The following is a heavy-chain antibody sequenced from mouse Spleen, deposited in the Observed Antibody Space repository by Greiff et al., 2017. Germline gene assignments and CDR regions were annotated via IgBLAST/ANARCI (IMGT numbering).Heavy chain of an antibody. Sequence: VQLQQSGPELVKPGASVKISCKASGYTFTDYYMNWVKQSHGKSLEWIGDINPNNGGTSYNQKFKGKATLTVDKSSSTAYMELRSLTSEDSAVYYCARWIYYGSSYGYFDVWGTGTTVTVSS. D-gene: IGHD1-1*01. CDR3: ARWIYYGSSYGYFDV. CDR2: INPNNGGT. J-gene: IGHJ1*03. CDR1: GYTFTDYY. V-gene: IGHV1-26*01.